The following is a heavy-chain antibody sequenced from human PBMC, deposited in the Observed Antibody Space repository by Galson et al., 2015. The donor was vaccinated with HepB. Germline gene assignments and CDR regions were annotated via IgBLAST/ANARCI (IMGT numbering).Heavy chain of an antibody. CDR3: ARDRADYYDSSGYSGAVDI. CDR1: GGSFNTYA. Sequence: SVKVSCKASGGSFNTYAISWLRQAPGQGLEWMGGIIPMFDPAINAQKFQGRVTITADKSTNTAYMDLSSLRSEDTAVYYCARDRADYYDSSGYSGAVDIWGHGTMVTVSS. V-gene: IGHV1-69*06. D-gene: IGHD3-22*01. CDR2: IIPMFDPA. J-gene: IGHJ3*02.